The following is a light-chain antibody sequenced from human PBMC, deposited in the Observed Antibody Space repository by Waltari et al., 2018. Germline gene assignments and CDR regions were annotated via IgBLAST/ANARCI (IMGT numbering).Light chain of an antibody. J-gene: IGLJ2*01. V-gene: IGLV2-14*01. CDR3: SSMTNTNTYLI. CDR2: QVS. CDR1: NVYVGGSNS. Sequence: QSALTQPASVSGSPGQSITISSTGTNVYVGGSNSVSWYQQPPGQAPKLMISQVSYRPSGVSNRFSGSKSGNTASLTISSLQAEDEADYYCSSMTNTNTYLIFGGGTKLSVL.